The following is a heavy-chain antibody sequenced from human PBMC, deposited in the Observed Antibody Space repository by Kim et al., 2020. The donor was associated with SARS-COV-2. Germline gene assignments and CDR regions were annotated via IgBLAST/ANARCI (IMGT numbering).Heavy chain of an antibody. CDR2: ISSSGSTI. J-gene: IGHJ6*02. CDR1: GFTFSSYE. Sequence: GGSLRLSCAASGFTFSSYEMNWVRQAPGKGLEWVSYISSSGSTIYYADSVKGRFTISRDNAKNSLYLQMNSLRAEDTAVYYCAGDPYSSSDNYYDMDVWGQGTTVTVSS. CDR3: AGDPYSSSDNYYDMDV. D-gene: IGHD6-13*01. V-gene: IGHV3-48*03.